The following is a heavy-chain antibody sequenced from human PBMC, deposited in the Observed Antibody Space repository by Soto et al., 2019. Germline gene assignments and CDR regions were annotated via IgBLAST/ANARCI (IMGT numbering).Heavy chain of an antibody. CDR3: ARAVYCTNGVCGYYYYYGMDV. CDR1: GGAFNRHA. J-gene: IGHJ6*02. Sequence: VKVSCKASGGAFNRHALSWVRQAPGQGLEWMGGIIPMLGAPNYAQKFQGRFTIIADEATSTAYMELNSLGSEDTAVYYCARAVYCTNGVCGYYYYYGMDVWGQGTTVTVSS. V-gene: IGHV1-69*13. D-gene: IGHD2-8*01. CDR2: IIPMLGAP.